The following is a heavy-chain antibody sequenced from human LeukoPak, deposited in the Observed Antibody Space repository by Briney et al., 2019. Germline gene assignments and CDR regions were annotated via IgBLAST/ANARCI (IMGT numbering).Heavy chain of an antibody. CDR3: AKDQRILD. J-gene: IGHJ4*02. V-gene: IGHV3-33*06. Sequence: GGSLRLSCAASGFTFSTYGMHWVRQAPGKGLEWVAVIWYDGSQQYYADSVKGRFTISRDNSKNTLYLQMNSLRAEDTAVYYCAKDQRILDWGQGTLVTVSS. D-gene: IGHD2-15*01. CDR1: GFTFSTYG. CDR2: IWYDGSQQ.